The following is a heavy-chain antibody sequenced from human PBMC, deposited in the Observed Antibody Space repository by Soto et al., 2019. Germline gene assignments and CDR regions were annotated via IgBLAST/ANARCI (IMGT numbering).Heavy chain of an antibody. V-gene: IGHV3-23*01. Sequence: PVGSLRLSCAASGFTFSSYAMSWVRQAPGKGLEWVSSIRGSGGSTYYADSVKGRFTISRDNSKNTLYLQMNSLRADDTAVYYCAKGPGDFVWGSYRLSDYFDYWGQGTVVTVSS. J-gene: IGHJ4*02. CDR2: IRGSGGST. CDR1: GFTFSSYA. CDR3: AKGPGDFVWGSYRLSDYFDY. D-gene: IGHD3-16*02.